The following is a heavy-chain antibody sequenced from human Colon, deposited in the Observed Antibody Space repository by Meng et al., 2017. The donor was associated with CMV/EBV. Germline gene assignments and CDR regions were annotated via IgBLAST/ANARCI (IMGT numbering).Heavy chain of an antibody. CDR2: INPNSGAT. Sequence: SGEASGYTFTAHYMHWVRQAPGQGLEWMGRINPNSGATDYAQKFQGRITMARDTSISTIYMEVSRLTSYDTGIYYCTRKFDGYYDYWGQGTLVTVSS. J-gene: IGHJ4*02. D-gene: IGHD3-22*01. CDR1: GYTFTAHY. CDR3: TRKFDGYYDY. V-gene: IGHV1-2*05.